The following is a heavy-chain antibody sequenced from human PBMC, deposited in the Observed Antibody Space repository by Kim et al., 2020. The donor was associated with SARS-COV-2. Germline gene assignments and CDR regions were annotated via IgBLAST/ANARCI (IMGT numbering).Heavy chain of an antibody. V-gene: IGHV1-3*01. Sequence: NTKYSQKFQGRVTITRDTSASTAYMELSSLRSEDTAVYYCASQWRGKWGYWGQGTLVTVSS. CDR2: NT. CDR3: ASQWRGKWGY. D-gene: IGHD6-19*01. J-gene: IGHJ4*02.